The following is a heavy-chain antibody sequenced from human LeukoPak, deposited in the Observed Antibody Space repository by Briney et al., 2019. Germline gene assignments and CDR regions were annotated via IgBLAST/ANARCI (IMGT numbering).Heavy chain of an antibody. D-gene: IGHD3-22*01. Sequence: SVKVSCKASGGTFSSYAISWVRQAPGQGLEWMGGIIPIFGTANYAQKFQGRVTITADESTSTAYMELSSLRPEDTAVYYCARGSHSSGYYSYYFDYWGQGTLVTVSS. CDR1: GGTFSSYA. CDR3: ARGSHSSGYYSYYFDY. V-gene: IGHV1-69*13. J-gene: IGHJ4*02. CDR2: IIPIFGTA.